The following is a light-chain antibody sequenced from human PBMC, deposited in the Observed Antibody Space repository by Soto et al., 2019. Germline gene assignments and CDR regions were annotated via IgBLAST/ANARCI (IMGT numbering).Light chain of an antibody. CDR2: EVS. CDR1: SSDVGGYDF. V-gene: IGLV2-14*01. Sequence: QSVLTQPASVSGSPGQSITISCTGTSSDVGGYDFVSWYQHHPGKVPKLMIFEVSKRPSGVSNRFSGSKSGNTASLTISGLQSEDEADYYCSSYTSTTLVFGGVTKVTVL. CDR3: SSYTSTTLV. J-gene: IGLJ2*01.